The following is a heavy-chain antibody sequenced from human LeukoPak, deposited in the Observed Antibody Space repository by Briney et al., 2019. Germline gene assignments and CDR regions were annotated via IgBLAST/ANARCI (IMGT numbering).Heavy chain of an antibody. CDR2: ISSSGSSI. Sequence: PGGSLRLSCAASGFTFSSYEMNWVRQAPGKGLEWVSYISSSGSSIYYADSVKGRFTISRDSAKNSLYLQMNSLRAEDTAVYYCARGEITIFGVVIPTPLDYWGQGTLVTVSS. CDR3: ARGEITIFGVVIPTPLDY. J-gene: IGHJ4*02. CDR1: GFTFSSYE. D-gene: IGHD3-3*01. V-gene: IGHV3-48*03.